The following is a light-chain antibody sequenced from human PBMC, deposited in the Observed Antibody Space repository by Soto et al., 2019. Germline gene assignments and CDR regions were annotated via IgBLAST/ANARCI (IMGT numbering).Light chain of an antibody. CDR1: SSDFGDYNY. CDR2: DVS. CDR3: CSDAGSYV. Sequence: QSVLTQPRSVSGSPGQSVTISCTGTSSDFGDYNYVSWYQQHPGKAPKLMIYDVSKRPSGVPDRFSGSKSGNTASLSISGLQAEDEADYYCCSDAGSYVFGTGTKLTVL. J-gene: IGLJ1*01. V-gene: IGLV2-11*01.